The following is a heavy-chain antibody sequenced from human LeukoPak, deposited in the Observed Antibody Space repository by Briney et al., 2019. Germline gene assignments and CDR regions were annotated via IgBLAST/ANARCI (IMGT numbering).Heavy chain of an antibody. V-gene: IGHV3-11*01. Sequence: GGSLRLSCAASGFTFSDYYMRWIRQAPGEGLGWDSYISSSGSTIYYADSVKGRFTISRDNAKNSLYLQMNSLRAEDTAVYYCAREGHDSSGYYYFDYWGQGTLVTVSS. CDR3: AREGHDSSGYYYFDY. D-gene: IGHD3-22*01. CDR1: GFTFSDYY. J-gene: IGHJ4*02. CDR2: ISSSGSTI.